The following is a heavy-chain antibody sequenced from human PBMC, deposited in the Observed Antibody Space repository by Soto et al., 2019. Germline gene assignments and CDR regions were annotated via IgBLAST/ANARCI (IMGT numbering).Heavy chain of an antibody. D-gene: IGHD6-6*01. J-gene: IGHJ4*02. CDR1: GYTFTSYY. CDR3: ASGSSSYPYYFDY. Sequence: QVQLVQSGAEVKKPGASVKVSCKASGYTFTSYYMHWVRQAPGQGLEWMGIINPSGGSTSYAQKSQGRVNLTRDTSTSTVYMELSSLRSEDTAVYYCASGSSSYPYYFDYWGQGTLVTVSS. CDR2: INPSGGST. V-gene: IGHV1-46*01.